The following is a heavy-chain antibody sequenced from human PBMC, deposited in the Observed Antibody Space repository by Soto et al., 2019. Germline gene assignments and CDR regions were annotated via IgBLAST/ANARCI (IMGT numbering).Heavy chain of an antibody. Sequence: SETLSLTCAVYGGSFSGYYWSWIRQPPGKGLEWIGEINHSGSTNYNPSLKSRVTISVDTSKNQFSLKLSSVTAAETAVYYCEVDYYDSSGYGPWVSYWGQGTLVTVSS. D-gene: IGHD3-22*01. CDR3: EVDYYDSSGYGPWVSY. J-gene: IGHJ4*02. CDR1: GGSFSGYY. CDR2: INHSGST. V-gene: IGHV4-34*01.